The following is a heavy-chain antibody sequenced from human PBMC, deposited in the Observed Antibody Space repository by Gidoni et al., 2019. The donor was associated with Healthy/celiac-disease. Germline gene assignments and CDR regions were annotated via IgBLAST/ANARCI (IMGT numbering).Heavy chain of an antibody. CDR3: ASFNYGSGSYPWFDP. CDR1: GFTFSSYG. V-gene: IGHV3-30*03. Sequence: QVQMVESGGGVVQPGRSLRLSCAASGFTFSSYGMHWVRQAPGKGLEWVAVISDEGSNKYYADSVKGRFTISRDNSKNTLYLQMNSLRAEDTAVYYCASFNYGSGSYPWFDPWGQGTLVTVSS. CDR2: ISDEGSNK. D-gene: IGHD3-10*01. J-gene: IGHJ5*02.